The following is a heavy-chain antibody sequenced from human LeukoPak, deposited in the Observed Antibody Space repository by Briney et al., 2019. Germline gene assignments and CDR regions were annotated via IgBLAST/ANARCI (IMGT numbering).Heavy chain of an antibody. CDR3: ARRGCSCTSCYREGGYYMDV. D-gene: IGHD2-2*02. CDR1: GFTFSSYW. Sequence: PGGSLRLSCAASGFTFSSYWMSWVRQAPGKGLEWVANIKQDGSEKYYVDSVKGRFTISRDNAKNSLYLQMNSLRAEDTAVYYCARRGCSCTSCYREGGYYMDVWGKGTTVTASS. V-gene: IGHV3-7*01. CDR2: IKQDGSEK. J-gene: IGHJ6*03.